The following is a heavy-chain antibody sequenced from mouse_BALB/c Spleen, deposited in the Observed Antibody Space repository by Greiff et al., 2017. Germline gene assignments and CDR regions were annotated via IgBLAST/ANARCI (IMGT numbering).Heavy chain of an antibody. V-gene: IGHV5-6*01. CDR3: ARRGLRPDYYAMDY. J-gene: IGHJ4*01. Sequence: EVQVVESGGDLVKPGGSLKLSCAASGFTFSSYGMSWVRQTPDKRLEWVATISSGGSYTYYPDSVKGRFTISRDNAKNTLYLQMSSLKSEDTAMYYCARRGLRPDYYAMDYWGQGTSVTVSS. D-gene: IGHD2-2*01. CDR1: GFTFSSYG. CDR2: ISSGGSYT.